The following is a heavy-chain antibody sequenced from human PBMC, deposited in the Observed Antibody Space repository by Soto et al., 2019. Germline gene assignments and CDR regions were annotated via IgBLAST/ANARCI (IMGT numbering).Heavy chain of an antibody. CDR2: IYYSGST. J-gene: IGHJ6*02. V-gene: IGHV4-31*03. D-gene: IGHD3-10*01. CDR1: GGSISSGGYY. CDR3: ASAETMVRGSGYGMDV. Sequence: QVQLQESGPGLVKPSQTLSLTCTVSGGSISSGGYYWSWIRQHPGKGLEWIGYIYYSGSTYYNPSLKSRVTISVATSKNTFSLRLSSVTAADTAVYYCASAETMVRGSGYGMDVWGQGTTVTVSS.